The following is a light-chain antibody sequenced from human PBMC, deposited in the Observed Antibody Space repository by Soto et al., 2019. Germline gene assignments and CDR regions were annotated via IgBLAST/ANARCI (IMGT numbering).Light chain of an antibody. Sequence: EIVLTQSPGTLSLSPGAGAPLSCRASQRIRSTYLAWYQQKPGQAPRLLIYDGYSRATGSPDTFSGSGSGTDFTLTISRLEPEDFAVYYCQQYGSLPITFGQGTRLEIK. CDR3: QQYGSLPIT. J-gene: IGKJ5*01. CDR1: QRIRSTY. CDR2: DGY. V-gene: IGKV3-20*01.